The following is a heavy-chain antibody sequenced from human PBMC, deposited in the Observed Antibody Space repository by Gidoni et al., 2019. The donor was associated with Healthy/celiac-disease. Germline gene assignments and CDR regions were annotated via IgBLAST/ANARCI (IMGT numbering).Heavy chain of an antibody. D-gene: IGHD3-3*01. CDR3: ASYGVVTPAFDY. CDR2: ISSSSSYI. J-gene: IGHJ4*02. CDR1: GFTFSSYS. V-gene: IGHV3-21*01. Sequence: EVQLVESGGGLVKPGGSLRLSCAASGFTFSSYSMNWVRQAPGKGLEWVSSISSSSSYIYYADSVKGRFTISRDNAKNSLYLQMNSLRAEDTAVYYCASYGVVTPAFDYWGQGTLVTVSS.